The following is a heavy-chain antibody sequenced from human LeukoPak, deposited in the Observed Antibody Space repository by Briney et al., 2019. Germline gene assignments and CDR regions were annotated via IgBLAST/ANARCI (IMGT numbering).Heavy chain of an antibody. CDR2: INPNSGGT. CDR3: ARTGAARSYYYYYMDV. CDR1: GYTFTGYY. J-gene: IGHJ6*03. D-gene: IGHD6-6*01. V-gene: IGHV1-2*02. Sequence: ASVKVSCKASGYTFTGYYMHWVRQAPGQGLEWMGWINPNSGGTNYAQKFQGRVTMTRDTSISTAYMELSRLRSDDTAVYYCARTGAARSYYYYYMDVWGKGTTVTVSS.